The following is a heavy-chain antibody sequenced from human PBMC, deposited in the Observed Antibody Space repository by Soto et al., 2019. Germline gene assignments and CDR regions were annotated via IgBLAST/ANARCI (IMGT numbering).Heavy chain of an antibody. CDR3: AKDPSRTTTNRNFDF. CDR1: GFTFSSYA. D-gene: IGHD1-26*01. CDR2: ISGGGGSA. V-gene: IGHV3-23*01. Sequence: GGSLRLSCVGSGFTFSSYAMSWVRQAPGKGLEWVSAISGGGGSAYHADSVKGRFTISRDNSKNTLYLQMNSLRVEDTAVYYCAKDPSRTTTNRNFDFWGQGTLVTVSS. J-gene: IGHJ4*02.